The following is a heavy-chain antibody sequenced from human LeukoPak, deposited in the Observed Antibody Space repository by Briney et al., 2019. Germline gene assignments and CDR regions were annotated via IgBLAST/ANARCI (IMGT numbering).Heavy chain of an antibody. J-gene: IGHJ6*02. D-gene: IGHD1-26*01. Sequence: PGGSLRLSCAASGFTFSSYGMHWVRQASGKGLEWVGRIRSKANNYATAYATSVKGRFTLSRDDSKNTAYLQMNSLKTEDTAVYYCIRGAASGPYYGFDVWGQGATVTVSS. CDR2: IRSKANNYAT. CDR1: GFTFSSYG. V-gene: IGHV3-73*01. CDR3: IRGAASGPYYGFDV.